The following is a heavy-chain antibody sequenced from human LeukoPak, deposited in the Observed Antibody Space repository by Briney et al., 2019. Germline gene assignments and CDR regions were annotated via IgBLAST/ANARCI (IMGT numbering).Heavy chain of an antibody. CDR1: GYTFTSYY. V-gene: IGHV1-46*01. CDR3: ARGGYSSSWRGDYGMDV. J-gene: IGHJ6*04. CDR2: INPSGGST. D-gene: IGHD6-13*01. Sequence: ASVKVSCKASGYTFTSYYMHWVRQAPGQGLEWLGIINPSGGSTSYAQKFQGRVTMTRDTSTSTVNVELSSLRSEDTAVYYCARGGYSSSWRGDYGMDVWGKGTTVTVSS.